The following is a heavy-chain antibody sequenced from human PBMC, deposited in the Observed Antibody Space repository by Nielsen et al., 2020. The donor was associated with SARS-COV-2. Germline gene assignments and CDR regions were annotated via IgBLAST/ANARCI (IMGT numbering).Heavy chain of an antibody. D-gene: IGHD7-27*01. CDR1: GFTFSSYW. CDR3: ARGNGWGSYFDY. J-gene: IGHJ4*02. CDR2: TSTHESTI. V-gene: IGHV3-48*01. Sequence: GESLKISCEVSGFTFSSYWMTWVRQAPGKGLEWLSYTSTHESTIYYADSVKGRFTISRDNSKNTLYLQMNSLGGEDTAVYYCARGNGWGSYFDYWGQGTLVTVSS.